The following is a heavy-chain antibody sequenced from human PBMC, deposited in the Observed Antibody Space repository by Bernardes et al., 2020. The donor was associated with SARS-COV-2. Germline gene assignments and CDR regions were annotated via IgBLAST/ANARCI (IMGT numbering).Heavy chain of an antibody. J-gene: IGHJ6*02. CDR2: INPRVGSI. Sequence: ASVKVSCKASGYTFSNYYIQWVRQAPGQGLEWMGIINPRVGSITYAEKFRGRVTLTRDTSTSTVYMELSSLRSEDTAVYYCARAPSDYYGLDVWGQGTTVTVS. CDR1: GYTFSNYY. V-gene: IGHV1-46*01. CDR3: ARAPSDYYGLDV.